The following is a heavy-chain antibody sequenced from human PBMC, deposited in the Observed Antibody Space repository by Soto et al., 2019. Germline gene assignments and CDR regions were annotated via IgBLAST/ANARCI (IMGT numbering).Heavy chain of an antibody. CDR1: GFTFSSYS. CDR2: ITSSSSYI. J-gene: IGHJ6*02. D-gene: IGHD3-22*01. CDR3: ARAKFDSSGYYYSSYYYGMDV. Sequence: GGSLRLSCAASGFTFSSYSMSWVRQAPGKGLEWVSYITSSSSYIYYADSVKGRFTISRDNAKNSLYLQMNSLRAEDTAVYYCARAKFDSSGYYYSSYYYGMDVWGQGTTVTVSS. V-gene: IGHV3-21*01.